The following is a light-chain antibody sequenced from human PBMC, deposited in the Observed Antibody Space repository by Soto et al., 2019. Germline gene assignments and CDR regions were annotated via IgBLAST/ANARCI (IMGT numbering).Light chain of an antibody. CDR2: AAS. V-gene: IGKV3-15*01. CDR3: QQYYNWPLT. J-gene: IGKJ4*01. Sequence: MVVTQSPGALCLAGGERGTLSCRASQNVNSNFLAWYQQKPGQAPSLLIYAASTRATCFPARFSRSGSGTEFTLTLSSLQSEDFAVYYCQQYYNWPLTFGGGTKV. CDR1: QNVNSN.